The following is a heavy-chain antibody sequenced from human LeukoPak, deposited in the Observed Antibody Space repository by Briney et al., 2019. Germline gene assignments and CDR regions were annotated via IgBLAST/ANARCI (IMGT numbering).Heavy chain of an antibody. CDR2: ISYDGSNK. CDR1: GFTFSTYG. V-gene: IGHV3-30*18. CDR3: AKDLDYLYGMDV. J-gene: IGHJ6*02. Sequence: GRSLRLSCAASGFTFSTYGMHWVGQAPGKGLEWVAVISYDGSNKDYADSVKGRFTISRDNSKNTLYVQMNSLRAEDTAVYYCAKDLDYLYGMDVWGQGTTVTVSS.